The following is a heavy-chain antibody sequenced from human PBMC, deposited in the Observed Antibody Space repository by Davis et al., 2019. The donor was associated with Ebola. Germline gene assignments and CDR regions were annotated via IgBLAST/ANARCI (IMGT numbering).Heavy chain of an antibody. V-gene: IGHV4-34*01. CDR2: INHSGST. CDR3: ASDSSRGYYGSSWLY. J-gene: IGHJ4*02. CDR1: GGSFSGYY. Sequence: PSETLSLTCAVSGGSFSGYYWSWIRQPPGKGLEWIGEINHSGSTNYNPSLKSRVTISVDTSKNQFSLKLNSVTAADTAVYYCASDSSRGYYGSSWLYWGQGTLVTVSS. D-gene: IGHD6-13*01.